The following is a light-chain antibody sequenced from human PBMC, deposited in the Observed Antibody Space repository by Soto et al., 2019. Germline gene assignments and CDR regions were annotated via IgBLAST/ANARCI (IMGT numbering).Light chain of an antibody. J-gene: IGKJ2*01. Sequence: DIQMTQSPSTLSASVGDRVTITCRASQTISTWLAWYQQKPGKAPKLLIYKASSLESGVPSRFSGSGSGTEFTLTISSLQPDDFATYYCQQYNNYYTFVQGTKLEIK. CDR2: KAS. CDR3: QQYNNYYT. CDR1: QTISTW. V-gene: IGKV1-5*03.